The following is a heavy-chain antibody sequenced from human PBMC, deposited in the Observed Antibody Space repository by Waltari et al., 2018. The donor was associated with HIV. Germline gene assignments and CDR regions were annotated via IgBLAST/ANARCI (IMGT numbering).Heavy chain of an antibody. CDR2: ISTYNGNT. V-gene: IGHV1-18*01. CDR1: GYTFTSYG. D-gene: IGHD3-22*01. CDR3: AREMYDTSGYYYFDY. J-gene: IGHJ4*02. Sequence: QVQLVQSGAEVKKPGASVKVSCKASGYTFTSYGISWVRQAPGQGLEWMGGISTYNGNTNYAQKLQGRVTMTTDTSTNTAYMDLRSLRSDDTAVYYCAREMYDTSGYYYFDYWGQGTLVTVSS.